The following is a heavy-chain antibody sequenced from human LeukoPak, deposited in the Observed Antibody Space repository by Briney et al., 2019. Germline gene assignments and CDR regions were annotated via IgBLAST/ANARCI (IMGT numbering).Heavy chain of an antibody. CDR1: GFTFSNYA. D-gene: IGHD3-3*01. CDR3: ARGFGGYYYGMDV. CDR2: ISGSGSSI. J-gene: IGHJ6*02. Sequence: PGGSLRLSCAASGFTFSNYAVNWIRQAPGKGLKWVSVISGSGSSIYYADSVKGRFTISRDNSKNTLNLQMNSLRAEDTAVYYCARGFGGYYYGMDVWGQGTTVTVSS. V-gene: IGHV3-23*01.